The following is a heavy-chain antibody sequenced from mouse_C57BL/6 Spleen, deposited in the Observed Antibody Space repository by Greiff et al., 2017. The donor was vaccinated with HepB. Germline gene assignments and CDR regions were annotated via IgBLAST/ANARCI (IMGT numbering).Heavy chain of an antibody. V-gene: IGHV1-59*01. D-gene: IGHD2-4*01. CDR3: ARRYDYDWMDY. Sequence: QVQLQQPGAELVRPGTSVKLSCKASGYTFISYWMHWVKQRPGQGLEWIGVIDPSDSYTNYNQKFKGKATLTVDTSSSTAYMQLSSLTSEDSAVYYCARRYDYDWMDYWGQGTSVTVSS. CDR2: IDPSDSYT. J-gene: IGHJ4*01. CDR1: GYTFISYW.